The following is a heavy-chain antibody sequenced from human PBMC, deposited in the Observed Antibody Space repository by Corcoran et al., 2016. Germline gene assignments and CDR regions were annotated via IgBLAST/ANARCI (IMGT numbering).Heavy chain of an antibody. J-gene: IGHJ5*02. CDR1: GYTFTSYY. V-gene: IGHV1-46*01. Sequence: QVQLVQSGAEVKMPGASVKVSCKASGYTFTSYYMHWVRQAPGQGLEWMGIINPSGGSTSYAQKFQGRVTMTRDTSTSTVYMELSSLRSEDTAVDYSARDSQITQLLWFGELGLRLDPWGQGTLVTVSS. D-gene: IGHD3-10*01. CDR2: INPSGGST. CDR3: ARDSQITQLLWFGELGLRLDP.